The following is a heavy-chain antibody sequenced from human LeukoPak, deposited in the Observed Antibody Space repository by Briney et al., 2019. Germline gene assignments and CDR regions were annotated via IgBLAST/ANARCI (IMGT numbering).Heavy chain of an antibody. CDR1: GGSLSIYY. V-gene: IGHV4-34*01. CDR2: INHSGST. J-gene: IGHJ3*02. Sequence: SETLSLTCVVYGGSLSIYYWSCIRQPPGKGLEWIGEINHSGSTNYNPSLKSRVTISVDTSKNQFSLKLSSVTAADTAVYYCARGRRTLIKMTPRDAFDILGQGTMVTVSS. CDR3: ARGRRTLIKMTPRDAFDI.